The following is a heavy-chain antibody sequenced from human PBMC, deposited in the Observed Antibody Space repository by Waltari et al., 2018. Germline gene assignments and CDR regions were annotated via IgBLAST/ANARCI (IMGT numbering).Heavy chain of an antibody. J-gene: IGHJ5*02. D-gene: IGHD3-3*01. CDR1: GGTFSSYA. CDR3: AGRGYDFWSGRHSWFDP. V-gene: IGHV1-69*12. Sequence: QVQLVQSGAEVKKPGSSVKVSCKASGGTFSSYAISWVRQAPGQGLEWMGGIIPIFGTANYAQKFQGRGTVTADESTSTANMELGSLRSEDTAVYYCAGRGYDFWSGRHSWFDPWGQGTLVTVSS. CDR2: IIPIFGTA.